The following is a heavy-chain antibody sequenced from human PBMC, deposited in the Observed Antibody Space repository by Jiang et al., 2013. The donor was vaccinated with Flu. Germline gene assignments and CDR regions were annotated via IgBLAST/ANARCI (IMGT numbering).Heavy chain of an antibody. CDR3: AHSLWYDSSGSYSGIRFDY. J-gene: IGHJ4*02. D-gene: IGHD3-22*01. CDR1: GFSLSTSGVG. Sequence: KPTQTLTLTCSFSGFSLSTSGVGVGWIRQPPGKALEWLALIYWDGDKFYSPSLRSRLTITKDTSKNQVVLRMTNMDPVDTATYYCAHSLWYDSSGSYSGIRFDYWGQGILVTV. V-gene: IGHV2-5*02. CDR2: IYWDGDK.